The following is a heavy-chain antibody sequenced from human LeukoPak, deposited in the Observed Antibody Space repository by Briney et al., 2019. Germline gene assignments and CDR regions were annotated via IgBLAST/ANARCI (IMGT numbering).Heavy chain of an antibody. CDR1: GFTFSSYG. D-gene: IGHD3-3*01. J-gene: IGHJ4*02. Sequence: GRSLRLSCAASGFTFSSYGMHWVRQAPGKGLEWVAVISYDGSNKYYADSVKGRFTISRDNSKNTLYLQMNSLRAEDTAVYYCARMETYYDFWSGLGYWGQGTLVTVSS. CDR3: ARMETYYDFWSGLGY. CDR2: ISYDGSNK. V-gene: IGHV3-30*03.